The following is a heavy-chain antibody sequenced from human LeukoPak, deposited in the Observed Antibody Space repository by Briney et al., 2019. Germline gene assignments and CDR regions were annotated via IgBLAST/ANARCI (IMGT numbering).Heavy chain of an antibody. CDR3: ATSYYDILTGYRPLAY. V-gene: IGHV1-18*01. D-gene: IGHD3-9*01. Sequence: EASVKVSCKTSGYTFTNYGITWVRQAPGQGLEWMGWINTYNGNTNYAQKFQGRVTMTEDTSTDTAYMELSSLRSEDTAVYYCATSYYDILTGYRPLAYWGQGTLVTVSS. CDR1: GYTFTNYG. J-gene: IGHJ4*02. CDR2: INTYNGNT.